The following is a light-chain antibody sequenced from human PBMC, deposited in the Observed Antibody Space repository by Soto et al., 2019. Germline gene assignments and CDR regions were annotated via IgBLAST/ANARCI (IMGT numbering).Light chain of an antibody. Sequence: QSVLTQPPSASGTPGQRVTISCSGSSSNIGSNSVYWYHHLPGTAPKLLIYNNDQRPSGVPDRISGSKSGTSASLAVSGLRSGDEADDYCASWDDSLTGLVFGGGTKLTGL. J-gene: IGLJ2*01. CDR1: SSNIGSNS. CDR3: ASWDDSLTGLV. CDR2: NND. V-gene: IGLV1-47*02.